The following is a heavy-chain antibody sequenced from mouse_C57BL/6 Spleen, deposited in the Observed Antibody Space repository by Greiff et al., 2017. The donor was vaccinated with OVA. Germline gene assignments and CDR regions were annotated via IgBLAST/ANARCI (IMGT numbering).Heavy chain of an antibody. CDR3: ARGGYYGPRGYFDV. J-gene: IGHJ1*03. Sequence: EVQLQESGPGLAKPSQTLSLTCSVTGSSITSDYWTWIRKFPGNKLEYMGYISYSGSTYYNPSLKSRISLTRDTSKNQYYLQLNSVTTEDTATYDCARGGYYGPRGYFDVWGTGTTVTVSS. CDR1: GSSITSDY. V-gene: IGHV3-8*01. D-gene: IGHD1-2*01. CDR2: ISYSGST.